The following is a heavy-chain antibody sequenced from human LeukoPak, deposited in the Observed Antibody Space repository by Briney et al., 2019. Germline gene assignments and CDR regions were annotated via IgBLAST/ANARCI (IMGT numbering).Heavy chain of an antibody. J-gene: IGHJ5*02. CDR1: GYTFTGYY. CDR2: INPNSGGT. Sequence: ASVKVSCEASGYTFTGYYMHWVRQAPGQGLEWMGWINPNSGGTNYAQKFQGRVTMTRDTSISTAYMELSRLRSDDTAVYYCARDGGGVITIGNWFDPWGQGTLVTVSS. CDR3: ARDGGGVITIGNWFDP. V-gene: IGHV1-2*02. D-gene: IGHD3-9*01.